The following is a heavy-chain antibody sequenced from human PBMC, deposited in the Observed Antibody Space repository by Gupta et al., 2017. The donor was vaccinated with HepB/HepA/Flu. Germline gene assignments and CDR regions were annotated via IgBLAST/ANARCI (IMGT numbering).Heavy chain of an antibody. CDR2: ISAYNGRK. CDR3: GRWGPLYYYMDV. V-gene: IGHV1-18*01. J-gene: IGHJ6*03. CDR1: GYTFHNYG. D-gene: IGHD3-16*01. Sequence: QVQLVQSGGEVRNPRASVKMSCKASGYTFHNYGFTWVRQSPGQGFEWIGWISAYNGRKDYAQKFQGRVSMTTDPSTTTAYMELRSLRSDDSAVYYCGRWGPLYYYMDVWGKGTTVTVSS.